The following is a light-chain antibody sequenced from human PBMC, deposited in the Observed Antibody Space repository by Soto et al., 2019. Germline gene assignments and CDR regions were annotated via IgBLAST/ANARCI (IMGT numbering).Light chain of an antibody. CDR3: ISYTSSSTSVI. CDR2: AVS. CDR1: SSDIGSYNH. Sequence: QSALTQPASVSGSPGQSITISCSGTSSDIGSYNHVAWYQQFPGKSPKLMIYAVSDRPSGVSDRFSGSKSGITASLTISGLQTEDEADSYCISYTSSSTSVIFGRGTKLTVL. V-gene: IGLV2-14*03. J-gene: IGLJ2*01.